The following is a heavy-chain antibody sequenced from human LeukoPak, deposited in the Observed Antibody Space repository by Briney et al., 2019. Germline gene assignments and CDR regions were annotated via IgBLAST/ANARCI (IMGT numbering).Heavy chain of an antibody. J-gene: IGHJ5*02. CDR3: SRGRYYDFWSGYSFNWFDP. D-gene: IGHD3-3*01. CDR1: GYSISSGYY. V-gene: IGHV4-38-2*02. CDR2: IYHSGST. Sequence: PSETLSLTCTVSGYSISSGYYWGWIRQPPGKGLEWIGSIYHSGSTYYNPSLKSRVTISVDTSKNQFSLKLSSVTAADTAVYYCSRGRYYDFWSGYSFNWFDPWGQGTLVTVSS.